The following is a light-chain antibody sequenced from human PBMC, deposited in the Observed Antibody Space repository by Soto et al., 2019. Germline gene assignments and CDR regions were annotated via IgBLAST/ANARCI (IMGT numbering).Light chain of an antibody. V-gene: IGLV3-21*04. Sequence: SYELTQPPSLSVAPGKTARITCGGNNIGSKSVHWYQQKPGQAPVLVIYYDSDRPSGIPERFSGSNSGNTATLTISRVEAGDEADYYCQVWDSSSDPHVVFGGGTKHTVL. CDR2: YDS. CDR1: NIGSKS. J-gene: IGLJ2*01. CDR3: QVWDSSSDPHVV.